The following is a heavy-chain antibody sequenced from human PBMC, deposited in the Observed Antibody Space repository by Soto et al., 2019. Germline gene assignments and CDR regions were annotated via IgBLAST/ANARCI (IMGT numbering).Heavy chain of an antibody. V-gene: IGHV1-18*01. CDR3: AKPRAVASYDY. CDR2: ISGYNGNT. J-gene: IGHJ4*02. D-gene: IGHD6-19*01. Sequence: ASVKVSCKASGYTFISHGISWVRQAPGQGLEWMGWISGYNGNTNYAQKLQVRLIMTTDTSTSTAYMELRSLRSDYTAVYFCAKPRAVASYDYWGQGTLVTVSS. CDR1: GYTFISHG.